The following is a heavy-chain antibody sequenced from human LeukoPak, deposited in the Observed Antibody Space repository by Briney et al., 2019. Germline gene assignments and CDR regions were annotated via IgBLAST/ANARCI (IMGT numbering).Heavy chain of an antibody. V-gene: IGHV3-9*01. Sequence: GGSLRLSCAASGFTFDDYAMHWVRQAPGKGLEWVSGISWNSDSIGYADSVKGRFTISRDNAKNSLYLQMNSLRAEDTALYYCAKDVCSGGSCPAGNWFDPWGQGTLVTVSS. CDR2: ISWNSDSI. D-gene: IGHD2-15*01. CDR3: AKDVCSGGSCPAGNWFDP. CDR1: GFTFDDYA. J-gene: IGHJ5*02.